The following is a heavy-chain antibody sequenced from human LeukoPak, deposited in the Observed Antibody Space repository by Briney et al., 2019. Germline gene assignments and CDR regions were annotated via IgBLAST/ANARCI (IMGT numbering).Heavy chain of an antibody. CDR1: GFTFRSYG. V-gene: IGHV3-30*02. D-gene: IGHD6-19*01. CDR2: IRFDGNTK. CDR3: AKAGLRYSSGWIDY. Sequence: GGSLRLSCAASGFTFRSYGMHWVRQAPGKGLEWVAFIRFDGNTKYYADSVKGLFTISRDIPKNTLYLQMNSLRAEDTAVYYCAKAGLRYSSGWIDYWGQGTLVTVSS. J-gene: IGHJ4*02.